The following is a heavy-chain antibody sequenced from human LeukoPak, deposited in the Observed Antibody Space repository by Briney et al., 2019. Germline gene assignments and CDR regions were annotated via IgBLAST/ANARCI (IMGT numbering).Heavy chain of an antibody. CDR3: ARGGWNKFDY. CDR1: GYSISSGYY. D-gene: IGHD3-22*01. J-gene: IGHJ4*02. CDR2: INHSGST. V-gene: IGHV4-38-2*02. Sequence: PSETLSLTCTVSGYSISSGYYWSWIRQPPGKGLEWIGEINHSGSTNYNPSLKSRVTISVDTSKNQFSLKLSSVTAADTAVYYCARGGWNKFDYWGQGTLVTVSS.